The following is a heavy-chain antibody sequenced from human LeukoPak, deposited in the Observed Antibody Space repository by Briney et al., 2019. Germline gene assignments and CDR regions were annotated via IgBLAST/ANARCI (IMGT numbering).Heavy chain of an antibody. Sequence: QPGGSLRLSCAASGFTFSSYAMHWVRQAPGKGLKYVSAISSNGGSTYYANSVKGRFTISRDNFKNTLYLQMGSLRAEDMAVYYCARAFEQGLVEMGELDYWGQGTLVTVSS. V-gene: IGHV3-64*01. CDR3: ARAFEQGLVEMGELDY. CDR2: ISSNGGST. CDR1: GFTFSSYA. D-gene: IGHD6-19*01. J-gene: IGHJ4*02.